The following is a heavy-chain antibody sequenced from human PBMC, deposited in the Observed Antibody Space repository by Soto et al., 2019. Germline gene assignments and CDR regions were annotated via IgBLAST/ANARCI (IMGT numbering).Heavy chain of an antibody. V-gene: IGHV1-18*01. CDR2: ISAYNGNT. CDR3: ARDLDEAGFLSYFDY. J-gene: IGHJ4*02. D-gene: IGHD6-19*01. Sequence: QVQLVQSGAEVKKPGASVKVSCKASGYTFTSYGISWVRQAPGQGLEWMGWISAYNGNTNYAQKLQGRVTMTTDTSTSTAYMELRSLRSDDTSVYYCARDLDEAGFLSYFDYWGQGTLVTVSS. CDR1: GYTFTSYG.